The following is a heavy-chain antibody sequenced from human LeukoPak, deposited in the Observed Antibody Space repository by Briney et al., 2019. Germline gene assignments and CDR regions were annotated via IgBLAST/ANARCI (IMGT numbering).Heavy chain of an antibody. J-gene: IGHJ4*02. Sequence: VTVSCMASGGTFSRYAISWVRQAHGEGVEWMGGIIPMFGKANYAQNSQARVTTTAAASTNTAYMELSSLRSEDTAVYYCAREVGNADYWGQGTLVTVSS. CDR1: GGTFSRYA. CDR2: IIPMFGKA. CDR3: AREVGNADY. V-gene: IGHV1-69*13. D-gene: IGHD1-26*01.